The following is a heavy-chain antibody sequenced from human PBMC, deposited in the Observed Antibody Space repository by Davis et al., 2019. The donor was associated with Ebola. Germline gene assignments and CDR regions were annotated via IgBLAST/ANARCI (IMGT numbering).Heavy chain of an antibody. V-gene: IGHV3-7*03. CDR1: GFTFGSYA. J-gene: IGHJ6*02. CDR2: INQDGNQK. D-gene: IGHD6-19*01. CDR3: ARDRWYAVAGTYYYYSMDV. Sequence: PGGSLRLSCAASGFTFGSYAMSWVRQAPGKGLEWVANINQDGNQKENVDSVKGRLTVSRDNAKNSLYLQMNSLRVEDTAVYYCARDRWYAVAGTYYYYSMDVWGQGTTVTVSS.